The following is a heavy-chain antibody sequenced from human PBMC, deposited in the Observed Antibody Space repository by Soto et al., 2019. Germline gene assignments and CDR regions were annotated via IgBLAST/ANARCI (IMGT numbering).Heavy chain of an antibody. Sequence: GGSLRLSCAASGFTFSSYAMSWVRQAPGKGLEWVSAISGSGGSTYYADSVKGRFTISRDNSKNTLYLQMNSLRAEDTAVYYCAKADSSGYYRGRFLDYWGQGTLVTVSS. D-gene: IGHD3-22*01. V-gene: IGHV3-23*01. J-gene: IGHJ4*02. CDR1: GFTFSSYA. CDR3: AKADSSGYYRGRFLDY. CDR2: ISGSGGST.